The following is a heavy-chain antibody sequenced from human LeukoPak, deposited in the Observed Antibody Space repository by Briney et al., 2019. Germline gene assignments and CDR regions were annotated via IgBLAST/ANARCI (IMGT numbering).Heavy chain of an antibody. J-gene: IGHJ4*02. CDR3: AKDYSDSRVADVFFEY. CDR1: GFTFSKHG. D-gene: IGHD2-15*01. CDR2: ISDSGDST. V-gene: IGHV3-23*01. Sequence: GGSLRLSCATSGFTFSKHGMTWVRQAPGKGLECVSAISDSGDSTYYADSVKGRFTISRDNSKNTLYLQMNSLRAEDTAVYYCAKDYSDSRVADVFFEYWGQGTLVTVSS.